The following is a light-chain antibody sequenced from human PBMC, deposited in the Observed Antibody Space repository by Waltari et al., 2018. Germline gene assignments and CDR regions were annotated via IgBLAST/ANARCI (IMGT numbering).Light chain of an antibody. J-gene: IGLJ2*01. CDR2: EVT. V-gene: IGLV2-14*01. Sequence: QSALSQPAPVSGSPGQSITISCTGTSSDIGGFHCVSWSHHHPGKAPHLRIYEVTKRPSGVSSRFSGSRSGNTASLTISGLQGEDEADYYCTSCGGSPSLRASLRVFGGGTKLTVL. CDR3: TSCGGSPSLRASLRV. CDR1: SSDIGGFHC.